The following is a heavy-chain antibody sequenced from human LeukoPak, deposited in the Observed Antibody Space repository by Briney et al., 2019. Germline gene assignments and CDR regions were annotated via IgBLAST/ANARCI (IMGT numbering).Heavy chain of an antibody. D-gene: IGHD6-19*01. V-gene: IGHV1-8*03. CDR1: GYTFTSYD. CDR2: MNPNSGNT. Sequence: ASVKVSCKASGYTFTSYDINWVRQATGQGLEWMGWMNPNSGNTGYAQKFQGRVTITRNTSISTAYMELSSLRSEDTAVYYCARGRYSSGWYRGANWFDPWGQGTLVTVSS. J-gene: IGHJ5*02. CDR3: ARGRYSSGWYRGANWFDP.